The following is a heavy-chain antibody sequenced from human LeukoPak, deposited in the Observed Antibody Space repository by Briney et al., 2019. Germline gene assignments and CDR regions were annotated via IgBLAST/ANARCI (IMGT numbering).Heavy chain of an antibody. CDR1: GGSFSGYY. D-gene: IGHD3-10*01. J-gene: IGHJ6*04. Sequence: PSETLSLTCAVYGGSFSGYYWSWIRQPPGKGLEWIGEINHSGSTNYNPSLKSRVTISVDTSKNQFSLKLSSVTAADTAVYYCARGDMVRGVIINYYYYGMDVWGKGTTVTVSS. CDR3: ARGDMVRGVIINYYYYGMDV. V-gene: IGHV4-34*01. CDR2: INHSGST.